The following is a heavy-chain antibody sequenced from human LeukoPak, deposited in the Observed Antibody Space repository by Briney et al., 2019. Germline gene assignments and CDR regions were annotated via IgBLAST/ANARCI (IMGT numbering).Heavy chain of an antibody. V-gene: IGHV4-34*01. CDR3: ARGRTILGY. CDR2: INHSGST. J-gene: IGHJ4*02. Sequence: SETLSLTCAVYGGSFSGYYWSWIRQPPGKGLEWIGEINHSGSTNHNPSLKSRVTISVDTSKNQFSLKLSSVTAADTAVYYCARGRTILGYWGQGTLVTVSS. CDR1: GGSFSGYY.